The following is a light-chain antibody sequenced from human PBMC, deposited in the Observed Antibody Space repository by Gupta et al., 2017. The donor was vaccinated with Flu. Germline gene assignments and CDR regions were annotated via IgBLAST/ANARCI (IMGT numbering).Light chain of an antibody. J-gene: IGLJ3*02. CDR1: AGPVTSDYY. CDR2: STS. V-gene: IGLV7-43*01. Sequence: QTVVPQEPSLTVSPGGTVTLTCASSAGPVTSDYYPNWFQQKPGQPPRALIYSTSGKYSWTPARFSGSLLGGKAALTLSGAQPEDESEYYCLLYYGSTQGVFGGGTKLTVL. CDR3: LLYYGSTQGV.